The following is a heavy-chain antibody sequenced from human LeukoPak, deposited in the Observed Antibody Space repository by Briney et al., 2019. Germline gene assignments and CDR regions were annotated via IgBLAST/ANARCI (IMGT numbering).Heavy chain of an antibody. V-gene: IGHV3-7*01. CDR3: AKDSYGKGDF. J-gene: IGHJ4*02. CDR1: GFTFSYHW. D-gene: IGHD2-21*01. Sequence: GSLTLSCVPPGFTFSYHWITWVRQALGKRLEWVANRKNDGAVKNYVDSVKGRFTISRDKAKNSLYLQMNSLRAEDTAVYYCAKDSYGKGDFWGQGVLVTVSS. CDR2: RKNDGAVK.